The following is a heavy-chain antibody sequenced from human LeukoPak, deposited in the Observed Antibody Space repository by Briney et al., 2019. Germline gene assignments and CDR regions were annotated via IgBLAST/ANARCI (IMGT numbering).Heavy chain of an antibody. V-gene: IGHV3-7*01. CDR1: GFTFSSYW. CDR3: ARAPGSSWPYYYYYYYMDV. CDR2: IKQDGSEK. D-gene: IGHD6-13*01. J-gene: IGHJ6*03. Sequence: PGGSLRLSCAASGFTFSSYWMSWVRQAPGKGLEWVANIKQDGSEKYYVDSVKGRFTISRDNAKNSLYLQMNSLRAEDTAVYYCARAPGSSWPYYYYYYYMDVWGKGTTVTISS.